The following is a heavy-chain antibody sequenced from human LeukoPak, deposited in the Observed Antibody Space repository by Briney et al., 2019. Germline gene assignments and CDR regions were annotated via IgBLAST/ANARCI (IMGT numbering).Heavy chain of an antibody. Sequence: ASVKVSCKASGYTLTGYYMHWVRQAPGQGLEWMGWINTNSGDTKYAQKFQGRVTVTRDTSISTAYMDLSGLRSDDTAVYYCARKYYDSSGYYYWGQGTLVTVSS. D-gene: IGHD3-22*01. CDR3: ARKYYDSSGYYY. V-gene: IGHV1-2*02. CDR1: GYTLTGYY. CDR2: INTNSGDT. J-gene: IGHJ4*02.